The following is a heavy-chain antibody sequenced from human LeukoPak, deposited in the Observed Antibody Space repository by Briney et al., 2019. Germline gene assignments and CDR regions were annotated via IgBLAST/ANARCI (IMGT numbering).Heavy chain of an antibody. J-gene: IGHJ4*02. CDR2: ICTVGITK. CDR1: GFTFSNYG. CDR3: ARSTYSSSSYYFAG. Sequence: GRSLRLSCAASGFTFSNYGIHWVRQAPGKGLEWVSVICTVGITKYYADSVKGRSTYPRDNSKNTLYLQMNSLMPETTPGNSCARSTYSSSSYYFAGGGEGRLVTV. D-gene: IGHD6-13*01. V-gene: IGHV3-33*01.